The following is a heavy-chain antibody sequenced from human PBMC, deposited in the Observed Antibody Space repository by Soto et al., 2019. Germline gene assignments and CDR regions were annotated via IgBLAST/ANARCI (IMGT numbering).Heavy chain of an antibody. CDR1: GYTFTSYG. D-gene: IGHD3-9*01. V-gene: IGHV1-18*01. J-gene: IGHJ4*02. CDR2: ISAYNGNT. Sequence: QVQLVQSGAEVKKPGASVKVSCKASGYTFTSYGISWVRQAPGQGLEWMGWISAYNGNTNYAQKLQGRVTMTTDTSTSTAYMELRSLRSDDTAVYYCASVEEGRYFDWSRGYWGQGTLVTVSS. CDR3: ASVEEGRYFDWSRGY.